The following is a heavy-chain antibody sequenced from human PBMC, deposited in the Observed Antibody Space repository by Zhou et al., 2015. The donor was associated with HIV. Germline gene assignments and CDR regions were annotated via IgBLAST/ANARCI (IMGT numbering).Heavy chain of an antibody. CDR2: IIPLSGAT. Sequence: QVQLVQSGAEVKKPGSSVKVSCKASGGPFNSYSINWVRQAPGHALEWMGGIIPLSGATSYAHKFQDRLTITADESTSTAYMELTGLRSDDTALYYCARHRSLAWGQGTLVTVSP. CDR1: GGPFNSYS. V-gene: IGHV1-69*01. D-gene: IGHD3-3*01. J-gene: IGHJ5*02. CDR3: ARHRSLA.